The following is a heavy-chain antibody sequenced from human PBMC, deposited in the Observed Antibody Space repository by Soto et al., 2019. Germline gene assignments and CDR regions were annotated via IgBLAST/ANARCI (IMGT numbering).Heavy chain of an antibody. J-gene: IGHJ4*02. CDR3: AREQWELNHAETPDGAREFDY. Sequence: ASVNVSCKASGYTFTSYYMHWVRQAPGQGLEWMGIINPSGGSTSYAQKFQGRVTMTRDTSTSTVYMELSSLRSEDTAVYYCAREQWELNHAETPDGAREFDYWGQGTLVTVSS. V-gene: IGHV1-46*01. CDR1: GYTFTSYY. CDR2: INPSGGST. D-gene: IGHD1-26*01.